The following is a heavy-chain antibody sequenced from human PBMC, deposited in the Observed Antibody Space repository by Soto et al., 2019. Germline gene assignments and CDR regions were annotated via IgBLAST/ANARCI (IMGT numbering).Heavy chain of an antibody. CDR1: GFTFSSYA. J-gene: IGHJ4*02. V-gene: IGHV3-23*01. D-gene: IGHD3-16*02. CDR2: ISGSGGST. CDR3: AKDKTSFGGVIATHFDY. Sequence: GGSLRLSCASSGFTFSSYAMSWVRQAPGKGLEWVSAISGSGGSTYYADSVKGRFTISRDNSKNTLYLQMNSLRAEDTAVYYCAKDKTSFGGVIATHFDYWGQGTLVTVS.